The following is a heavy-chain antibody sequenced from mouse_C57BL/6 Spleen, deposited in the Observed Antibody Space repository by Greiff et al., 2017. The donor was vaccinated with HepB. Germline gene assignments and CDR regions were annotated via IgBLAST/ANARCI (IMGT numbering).Heavy chain of an antibody. CDR2: IDPSDSYT. Sequence: VQLQQPGAELVRPGTSVKLSCKASGYTFTSYWMHWVKQRPGQGLEWIGVIDPSDSYTNYNQKFKGKATLTVDKSSSTAYMQLSSLTSEDSAVYYCARSPPSYYYGSSSFAYWGQGTLVTVSA. V-gene: IGHV1-59*01. CDR1: GYTFTSYW. J-gene: IGHJ3*01. CDR3: ARSPPSYYYGSSSFAY. D-gene: IGHD1-1*01.